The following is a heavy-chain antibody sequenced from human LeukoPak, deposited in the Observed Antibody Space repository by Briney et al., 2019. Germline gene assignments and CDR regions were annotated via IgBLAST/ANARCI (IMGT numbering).Heavy chain of an antibody. V-gene: IGHV5-51*01. Sequence: AGDSLKISCKGSGYIFTSYWIGWVRQMPGKGLEWMGIIYPGDSDTRYSPSFQGQVTISADKSISTAYLQWSSLKASDTAMYYCARGQALGNSYVHYYYWGQGTLVTVSS. CDR1: GYIFTSYW. CDR2: IYPGDSDT. D-gene: IGHD1-7*01. CDR3: ARGQALGNSYVHYYY. J-gene: IGHJ4*02.